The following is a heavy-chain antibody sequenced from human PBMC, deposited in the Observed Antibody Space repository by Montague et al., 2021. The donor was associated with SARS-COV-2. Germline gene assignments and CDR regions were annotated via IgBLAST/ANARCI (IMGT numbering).Heavy chain of an antibody. CDR3: ARATSVRGAVSWFDP. V-gene: IGHV4-59*11. J-gene: IGHJ5*02. D-gene: IGHD3-10*01. CDR1: GDSISSHF. CDR2: INYRGAT. Sequence: SETLSLTCTVSGDSISSHFWAYIRQPLGKGLEWIGYINYRGATNYNSSLGSRVMMSVDTSKNQFSLQLTSVTAADTAVYYCARATSVRGAVSWFDPWGQGTLVTVSS.